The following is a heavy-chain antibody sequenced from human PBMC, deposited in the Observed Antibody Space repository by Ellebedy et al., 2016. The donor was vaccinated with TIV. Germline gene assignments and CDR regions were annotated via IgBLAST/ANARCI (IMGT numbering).Heavy chain of an antibody. J-gene: IGHJ6*02. CDR1: GDSISSSVYY. CDR3: AREISYYYGMDV. Sequence: MPSETLSLTCTVSGDSISSSVYYWGWIRQPPGKGLEWIGSFSQSGSTYYNPSLKSRVTISVDTSKNQFSLKLSSVTAADTAVFYCAREISYYYGMDVWGQGTTVTVSS. D-gene: IGHD3-3*01. V-gene: IGHV4-39*07. CDR2: FSQSGST.